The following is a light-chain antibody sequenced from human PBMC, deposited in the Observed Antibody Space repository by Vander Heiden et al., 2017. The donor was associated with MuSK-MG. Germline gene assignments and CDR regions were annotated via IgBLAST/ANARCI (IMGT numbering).Light chain of an antibody. CDR1: KFGNQY. CDR3: QAWDGSTGI. Sequence: SYELTQPPPVSVSPGQTASITCSGDKFGNQYACWYQQKPGPAPVLVIDQNNERPSGIPERFSGSNSGNTATLTISETQAMDEADYYCQAWDGSTGIFGAGTKVTVL. CDR2: QNN. J-gene: IGLJ1*01. V-gene: IGLV3-1*01.